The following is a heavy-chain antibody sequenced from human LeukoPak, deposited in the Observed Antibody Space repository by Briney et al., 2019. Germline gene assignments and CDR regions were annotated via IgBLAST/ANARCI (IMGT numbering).Heavy chain of an antibody. D-gene: IGHD3-22*01. CDR1: GFTFSSHA. J-gene: IGHJ4*02. CDR2: IWYDGTNK. V-gene: IGHV3-33*08. Sequence: GGSLRLSCAASGFTFSSHALHWVRQAPGKGLEWVAVIWYDGTNKYYADSVKGRFTISRDSPKNTLYLQMNSLRAEDTAVYYCARAAYDNSGYLTLWGQGTLVTVSS. CDR3: ARAAYDNSGYLTL.